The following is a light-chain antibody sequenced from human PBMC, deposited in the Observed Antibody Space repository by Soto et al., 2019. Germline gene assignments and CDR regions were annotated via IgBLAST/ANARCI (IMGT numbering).Light chain of an antibody. CDR3: QQYGSSGT. V-gene: IGKV3-20*01. CDR2: GAS. J-gene: IGKJ1*01. CDR1: QSVSNNY. Sequence: TLSLSPGDRATLSCRASQSVSNNYLAWYQQKPGQAPRLLIYGASNRATGIPDRFSGSGSGTDFTLTISRLEPEDFAVYYCQQYGSSGTFGQGTKVDIK.